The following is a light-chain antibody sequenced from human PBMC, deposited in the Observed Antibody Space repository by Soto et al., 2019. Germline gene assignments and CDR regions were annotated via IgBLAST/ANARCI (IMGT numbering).Light chain of an antibody. Sequence: IQMTQSPSSLSASVGDRVTITCQASQDISMYLNWYRQKPGQAPEVLIYDASKWARGVPSRFSGSGSGTHFTFTVTSLQPEDFATYYCQQRDTLLTFGGGTTVEV. CDR3: QQRDTLLT. CDR1: QDISMY. CDR2: DAS. J-gene: IGKJ4*01. V-gene: IGKV1-33*01.